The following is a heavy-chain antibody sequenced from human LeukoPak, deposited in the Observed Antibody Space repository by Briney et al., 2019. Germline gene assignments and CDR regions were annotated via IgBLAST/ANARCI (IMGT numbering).Heavy chain of an antibody. Sequence: SETLSLTCTVSGGSISRGSYYWSWIRQPPGKGLEWIGSIDHSGSTYYDPSLKSRVTISVDTSKTQSSLKLSSVTAADTAVYYCARDWAIGYCTNGVCRTDAFDIWGQGTMVTVSS. D-gene: IGHD2-8*01. V-gene: IGHV4-39*07. CDR3: ARDWAIGYCTNGVCRTDAFDI. CDR1: GGSISRGSYY. J-gene: IGHJ3*02. CDR2: IDHSGST.